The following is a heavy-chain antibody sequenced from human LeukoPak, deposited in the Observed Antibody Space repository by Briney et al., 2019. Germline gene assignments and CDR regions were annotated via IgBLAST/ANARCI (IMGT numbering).Heavy chain of an antibody. Sequence: PGRSLRLSCAASGFIFDDYAMHWVRQVPGKGLEWVSGISWNSGIIDYADSVKGRFTISRDNAKNFLYLRMNSLRTDDMALYYCAKGVGSRSAFDIWGQGTMVTVSS. CDR3: AKGVGSRSAFDI. D-gene: IGHD2-15*01. CDR2: ISWNSGII. V-gene: IGHV3-9*03. J-gene: IGHJ3*02. CDR1: GFIFDDYA.